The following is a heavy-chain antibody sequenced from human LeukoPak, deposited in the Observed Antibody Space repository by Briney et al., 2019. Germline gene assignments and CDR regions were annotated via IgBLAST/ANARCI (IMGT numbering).Heavy chain of an antibody. J-gene: IGHJ4*02. V-gene: IGHV1-46*01. D-gene: IGHD3-3*01. Sequence: ASVKVSCKASGYTFTSYYMHWVRQAPGQGLEWMGIINPSGGSTSYAQKFQGRVTMTRDTSTSTVYMELSSLRPEDTAVYYCARARRFGVVINYFDYWGQGTLVTVSS. CDR3: ARARRFGVVINYFDY. CDR1: GYTFTSYY. CDR2: INPSGGST.